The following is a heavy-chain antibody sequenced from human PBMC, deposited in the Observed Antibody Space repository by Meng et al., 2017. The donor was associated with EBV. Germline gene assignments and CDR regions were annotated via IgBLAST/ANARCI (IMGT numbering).Heavy chain of an antibody. Sequence: QGQLVQSAAEVKKAGSSVKVSCKTSGGPFRYYAISWVRQAPGQGLEWLGGFLPRLGALNYAQKFHGRVKITADESTGTHYMDLSSLRSEDTAIYYCASESGRGYTPDYWGQGTLVTVSS. CDR1: GGPFRYYA. V-gene: IGHV1-69*01. CDR2: FLPRLGAL. J-gene: IGHJ4*02. CDR3: ASESGRGYTPDY. D-gene: IGHD3-10*01.